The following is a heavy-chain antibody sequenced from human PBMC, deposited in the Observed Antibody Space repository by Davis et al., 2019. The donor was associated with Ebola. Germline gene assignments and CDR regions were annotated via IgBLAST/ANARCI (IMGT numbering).Heavy chain of an antibody. V-gene: IGHV3-30*03. D-gene: IGHD4-17*01. CDR3: ARDLRYEYYYYGMDV. CDR2: ISYDGSNK. CDR1: GFTFSSYS. J-gene: IGHJ6*02. Sequence: GGSLRLSCAASGFTFSSYSMNWVRQAPGKGLEWVAVISYDGSNKYYADSVKGRFTISRDNSKNTLYLQMNSLRAEDTAVYYCARDLRYEYYYYGMDVWGQGTTVTVSS.